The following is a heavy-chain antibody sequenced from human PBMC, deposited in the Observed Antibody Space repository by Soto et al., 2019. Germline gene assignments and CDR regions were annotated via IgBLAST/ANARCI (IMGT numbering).Heavy chain of an antibody. Sequence: SETLSLTCAVYGGSFSGYYWSWIRQPPGKGLEWIGEINHSGSTNYNPSLKSRVTISVDTSKNQFSLKLSSVTAADTAVYYCARDDRNDGEDKHLDYWGQGTLVTVSS. V-gene: IGHV4-34*01. J-gene: IGHJ4*02. CDR3: ARDDRNDGEDKHLDY. CDR2: INHSGST. D-gene: IGHD1-1*01. CDR1: GGSFSGYY.